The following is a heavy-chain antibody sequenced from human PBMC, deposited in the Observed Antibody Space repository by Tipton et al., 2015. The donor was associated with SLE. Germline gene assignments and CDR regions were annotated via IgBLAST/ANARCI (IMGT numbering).Heavy chain of an antibody. Sequence: LRLSCAVYGGSFSGYYWSWIRQPPGKGLEWIGEINHSGSTNYNPSLKSRVTISVDTSKNQFSLKLSSVTAADTAVYHCAIEMSAYDFWSGGDRYYYMDVWGKGTTVTVSS. J-gene: IGHJ6*03. V-gene: IGHV4-34*01. CDR3: AIEMSAYDFWSGGDRYYYMDV. D-gene: IGHD3-3*01. CDR1: GGSFSGYY. CDR2: INHSGST.